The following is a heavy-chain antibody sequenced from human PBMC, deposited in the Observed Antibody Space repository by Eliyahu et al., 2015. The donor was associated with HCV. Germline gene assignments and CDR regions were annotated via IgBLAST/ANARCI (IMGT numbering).Heavy chain of an antibody. D-gene: IGHD1-1*01. Sequence: EVQLVESGGGLVQPGGSLRLSCAASGFTFSSYWMHWVRQAPGKGLVWVSRINSDGSSTRNADSVKGRFTISRDNAKNTLYMQMNSLRAEDTAVYYCARVDNPGYYFDYWGQGTLVTVSS. CDR3: ARVDNPGYYFDY. CDR2: INSDGSST. V-gene: IGHV3-74*01. CDR1: GFTFSSYW. J-gene: IGHJ4*02.